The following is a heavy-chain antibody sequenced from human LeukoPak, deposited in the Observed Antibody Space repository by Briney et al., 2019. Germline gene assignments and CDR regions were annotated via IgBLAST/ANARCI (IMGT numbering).Heavy chain of an antibody. Sequence: SETLSLTCTVSGGSISGYYWNWIRQSPEKGLEWIGYIYHSGTINFNPSLKARVTMSINTSKNQFSLKLSSVTAADTAVYYCAKSRSLGLQYFDTWGQGTLATVSS. D-gene: IGHD4-11*01. J-gene: IGHJ4*02. CDR3: AKSRSLGLQYFDT. CDR1: GGSISGYY. CDR2: IYHSGTI. V-gene: IGHV4-59*01.